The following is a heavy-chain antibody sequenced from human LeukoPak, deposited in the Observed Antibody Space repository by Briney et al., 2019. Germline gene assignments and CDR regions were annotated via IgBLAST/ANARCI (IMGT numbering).Heavy chain of an antibody. Sequence: SSETLSLTCTVSGGSISSSSYYWGWIRQPPGKGLEWIGEINHSGSTNYNPSLKSRVTISVDTSKNQFSLKLSSVTAADTAVYYCARVPNIVVVPAAIWFDPWGQGTLVTVSS. CDR3: ARVPNIVVVPAAIWFDP. V-gene: IGHV4-39*07. D-gene: IGHD2-2*02. J-gene: IGHJ5*02. CDR1: GGSISSSSYY. CDR2: INHSGST.